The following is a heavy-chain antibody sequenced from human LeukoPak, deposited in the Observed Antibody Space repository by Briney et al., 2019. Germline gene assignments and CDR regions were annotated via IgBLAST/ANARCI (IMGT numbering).Heavy chain of an antibody. CDR1: GFSFSTYW. J-gene: IGHJ4*02. V-gene: IGHV3-7*03. CDR3: ARGYSGSYLGY. CDR2: IKEDGGEI. Sequence: GGSLRLSCAASGFSFSTYWMNWVRQAPGKGLEWVANIKEDGGEIYYVDSVKGRFTISRDNAKNSLYLQMNSLRAEDTAVYYCARGYSGSYLGYWGQGTLVTVSS. D-gene: IGHD1-26*01.